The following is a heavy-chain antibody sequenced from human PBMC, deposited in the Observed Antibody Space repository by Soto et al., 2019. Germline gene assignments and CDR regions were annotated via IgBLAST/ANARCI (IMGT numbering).Heavy chain of an antibody. Sequence: SETLSLTCGVSGDSVSSVNWWSWVRQAPGKGLEWIGEIYHSGTTNYNPSLTGRVTMSVDKSKNQFSLNLTSVTAADTAVYYCARLQGLFTIYPFDPWGQGNLVTVSS. V-gene: IGHV4-4*02. CDR2: IYHSGTT. CDR1: GDSVSSVNW. D-gene: IGHD3-10*01. CDR3: ARLQGLFTIYPFDP. J-gene: IGHJ5*02.